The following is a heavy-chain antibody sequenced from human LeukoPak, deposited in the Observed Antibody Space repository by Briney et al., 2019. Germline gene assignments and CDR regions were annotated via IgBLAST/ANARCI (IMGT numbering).Heavy chain of an antibody. Sequence: PSETLSLTCTVSGGSISSYYWSWIRQPPGKGLEWIGYIYYSGSTNYNPSLKSRVTISVDTSKNQFSLKLSSVTAADTAVYYCARFSRHDAFDIWGQGTMVTVSS. V-gene: IGHV4-59*12. CDR1: GGSISSYY. CDR2: IYYSGST. CDR3: ARFSRHDAFDI. J-gene: IGHJ3*02.